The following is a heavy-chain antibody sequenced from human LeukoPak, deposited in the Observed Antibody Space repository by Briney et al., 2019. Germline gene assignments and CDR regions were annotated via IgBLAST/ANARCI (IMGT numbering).Heavy chain of an antibody. Sequence: PSETLSLTCTVSGGSISSYYWSWIRQPAGKGLEWIGRIYTSGSTNYNPSLKSRVTMSVDTSKNQFSLWLSSVTAAATAVHDFARMRLSSSWYFDLGSQGTLVTVLS. CDR2: IYTSGST. D-gene: IGHD6-25*01. J-gene: IGHJ2*01. CDR1: GGSISSYY. CDR3: ARMRLSSSWYFDL. V-gene: IGHV4-4*07.